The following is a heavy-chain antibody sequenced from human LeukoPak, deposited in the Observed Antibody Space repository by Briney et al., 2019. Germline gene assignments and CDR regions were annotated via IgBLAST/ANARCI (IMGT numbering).Heavy chain of an antibody. V-gene: IGHV3-23*03. J-gene: IGHJ3*02. CDR3: ARGGSYPNDPFDI. Sequence: PGGSLRLSCAASGFTFSSYAMSWVRQAPGKGLEWVSVIYSGGSTHYADSVEGRITISRDNSKNTLFLQMNSLRAEDTAVYYCARGGSYPNDPFDIWGQGTMVTV. CDR1: GFTFSSYA. CDR2: IYSGGST. D-gene: IGHD1-26*01.